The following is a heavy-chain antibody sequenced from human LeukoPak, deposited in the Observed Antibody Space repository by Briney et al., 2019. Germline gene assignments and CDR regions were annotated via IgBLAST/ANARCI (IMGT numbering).Heavy chain of an antibody. D-gene: IGHD3-16*01. V-gene: IGHV4-59*01. CDR2: IYYSGTT. J-gene: IGHJ6*03. Sequence: KASETLSLTCTVSGGSISSYYWSGIRQPPGEGLEWIGYIYYSGTTNYNPSLETRVTISVGTSKNQFSLRLSSVAAADTAVYYCARVTWGGYYYYMDVWGKGTTVTVSS. CDR3: ARVTWGGYYYYMDV. CDR1: GGSISSYY.